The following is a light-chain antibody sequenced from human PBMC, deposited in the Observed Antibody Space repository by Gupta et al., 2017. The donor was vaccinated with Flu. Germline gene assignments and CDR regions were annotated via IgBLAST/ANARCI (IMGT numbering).Light chain of an antibody. V-gene: IGKV3-15*01. CDR2: GAS. Sequence: EIVMTQSPATLSVSPGEGATLSCRASQSLSSNLAWYQQKPGQAPRLLIYGASTRATGIPARFSGSGSGTEFTLTISSLQSEDFAFYYCQQYNDWPPLLTFGGGTKVEIK. J-gene: IGKJ4*01. CDR3: QQYNDWPPLLT. CDR1: QSLSSN.